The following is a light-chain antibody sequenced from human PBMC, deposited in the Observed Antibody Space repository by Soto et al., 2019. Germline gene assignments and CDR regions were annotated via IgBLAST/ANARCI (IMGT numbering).Light chain of an antibody. J-gene: IGLJ1*01. Sequence: QAVVTQEPSLTVSPGGTVTLTCGSSTGAVTSGHYPYWFQQKPGQAPRTLIYDTSNKYSWTPARFSGSLLGGKAALTRSGAQPEDGAEYYCLLSYSGAAVFGTGTKLPS. CDR1: TGAVTSGHY. CDR3: LLSYSGAAV. CDR2: DTS. V-gene: IGLV7-46*01.